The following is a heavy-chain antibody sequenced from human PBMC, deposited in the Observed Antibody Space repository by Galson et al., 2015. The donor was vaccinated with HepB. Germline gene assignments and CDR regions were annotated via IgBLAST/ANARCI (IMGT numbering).Heavy chain of an antibody. CDR2: INPNSGGT. Sequence: SVKVSCKASGYTFTGYYMHWVRQAPGQGLEWMEWINPNSGGTNYAQKFQGRVTMTRDTSISTAYMELSRLRSDDTAVYYCARVGERGIAAASYNYWGQGTLVTVSS. CDR3: ARVGERGIAAASYNY. V-gene: IGHV1-2*02. D-gene: IGHD6-13*01. CDR1: GYTFTGYY. J-gene: IGHJ4*02.